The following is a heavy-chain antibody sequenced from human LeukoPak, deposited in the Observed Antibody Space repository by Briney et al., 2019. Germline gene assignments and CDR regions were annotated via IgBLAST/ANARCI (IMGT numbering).Heavy chain of an antibody. V-gene: IGHV4-61*02. D-gene: IGHD3-9*01. CDR2: IYTSGST. J-gene: IGHJ5*02. CDR3: ARDSMVWRYFDWFAAGFDP. Sequence: SETLSLTCTVSGGSISSGSYYWSWIRQPAGKGLEWIGRIYTSGSTNYNPSLKSRVTISVDTSKNQFSLKLSSVTAADTAVYYCARDSMVWRYFDWFAAGFDPWGQGTLVTVSS. CDR1: GGSISSGSYY.